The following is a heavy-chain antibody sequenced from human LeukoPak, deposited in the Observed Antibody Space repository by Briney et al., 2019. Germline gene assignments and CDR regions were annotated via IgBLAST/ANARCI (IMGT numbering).Heavy chain of an antibody. Sequence: ASVPVSCKASGYTFTSYYMHWERQAPGQGLEWMGIINPSGGSTTYAQKFQARVTMTRDTSTCTVYMELSSLRSEDTAVYYCARAPHTSSWYDDWGPGTLVTVSS. D-gene: IGHD6-13*01. CDR3: ARAPHTSSWYDD. CDR2: INPSGGST. V-gene: IGHV1-46*01. CDR1: GYTFTSYY. J-gene: IGHJ5*02.